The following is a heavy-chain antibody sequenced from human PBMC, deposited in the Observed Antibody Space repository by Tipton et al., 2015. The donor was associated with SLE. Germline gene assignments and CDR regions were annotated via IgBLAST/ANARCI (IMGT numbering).Heavy chain of an antibody. Sequence: TLSLTCTVSGGSISSYYWSWIRQPPGKGLEWIGYIYYSGSTNYNPSLKSRVTISVDTSKNQFSLKLGSVTAADTAVYYCARGHDWFDPWGQGTLVTVSS. J-gene: IGHJ5*02. CDR1: GGSISSYY. CDR2: IYYSGST. V-gene: IGHV4-59*01. CDR3: ARGHDWFDP.